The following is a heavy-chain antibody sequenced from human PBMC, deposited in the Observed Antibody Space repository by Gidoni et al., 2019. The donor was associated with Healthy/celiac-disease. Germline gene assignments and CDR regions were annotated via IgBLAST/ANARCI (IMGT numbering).Heavy chain of an antibody. CDR2: IYYSGST. D-gene: IGHD3-3*01. V-gene: IGHV4-59*01. Sequence: QVQLQESGPGLVKPSETLSLTCTASGGSISSYHWSWIRQPPGKGLEWIGYIYYSGSTNYNPSLKSRVTISVDTSKNQFSLKLSSVTAADTAVYYCARGGYDFWSGYSYYGMDVWGQGTTVTVSS. CDR3: ARGGYDFWSGYSYYGMDV. J-gene: IGHJ6*02. CDR1: GGSISSYH.